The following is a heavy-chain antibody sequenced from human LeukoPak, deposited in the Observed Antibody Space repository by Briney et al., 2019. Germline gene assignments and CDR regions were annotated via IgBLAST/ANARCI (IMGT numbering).Heavy chain of an antibody. CDR3: ARKRVYHGSGGGLTETLLWYYYGMDV. V-gene: IGHV3-30*14. CDR1: GFTFSSYA. D-gene: IGHD3-10*01. CDR2: ISYDGSNK. Sequence: GGSLRLSCAASGFTFSSYAMHWVRQAPGKGLEWVAVISYDGSNKYYADSVKGRFTISRDNSKNTLYLQMNSLRANDTAVYYCARKRVYHGSGGGLTETLLWYYYGMDVWGQGTTVTVSS. J-gene: IGHJ6*02.